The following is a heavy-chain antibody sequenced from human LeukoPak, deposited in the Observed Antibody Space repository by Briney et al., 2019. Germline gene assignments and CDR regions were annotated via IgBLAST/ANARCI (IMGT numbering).Heavy chain of an antibody. CDR1: GASLSPYY. Sequence: PSETLSLTCTVSGASLSPYYWSWIRQPPGKGLEWIGYVFYTGNTTYNPSLKSRLTVSVDTSKRQFSLNLNSVTAADTAVYYCARDLGPSRGFDYWGRGTLVTVSS. J-gene: IGHJ4*02. CDR3: ARDLGPSRGFDY. CDR2: VFYTGNT. V-gene: IGHV4-59*01. D-gene: IGHD3-10*01.